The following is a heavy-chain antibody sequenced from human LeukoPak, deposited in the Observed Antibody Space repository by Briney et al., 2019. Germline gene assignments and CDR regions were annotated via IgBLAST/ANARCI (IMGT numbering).Heavy chain of an antibody. D-gene: IGHD3-22*01. V-gene: IGHV3-23*01. Sequence: GGSLRLSCAASGFTFSSYAMGWVRQAPGKGLEWVSAISGSGGSTYYADSVKGRFTISRDNSKNTLYLQMNSLRAEDTAVYYCAKDRGAGIVVVLDYWGQGTLVTVSS. J-gene: IGHJ4*02. CDR1: GFTFSSYA. CDR3: AKDRGAGIVVVLDY. CDR2: ISGSGGST.